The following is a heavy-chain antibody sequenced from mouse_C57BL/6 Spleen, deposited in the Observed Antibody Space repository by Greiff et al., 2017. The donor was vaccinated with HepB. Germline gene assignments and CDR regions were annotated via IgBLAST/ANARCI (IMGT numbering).Heavy chain of an antibody. CDR1: GFNIKDYY. CDR2: IDPEDGDT. V-gene: IGHV14-1*01. D-gene: IGHD1-1*01. CDR3: TTLYYGSSGYFDV. J-gene: IGHJ1*03. Sequence: EVQLQQSGAELVRPGASVKLSCTASGFNIKDYYMHWVKQRPEQGLEWIGRIDPEDGDTEYAPKFQGKATMTADTSSNTAYLQLSSLTSEDTAVYYCTTLYYGSSGYFDVWGTGTTVTVSS.